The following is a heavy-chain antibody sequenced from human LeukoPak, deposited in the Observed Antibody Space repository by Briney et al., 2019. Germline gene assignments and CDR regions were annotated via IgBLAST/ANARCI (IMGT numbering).Heavy chain of an antibody. CDR1: GFTFSSYW. V-gene: IGHV3-74*01. J-gene: IGHJ4*02. Sequence: PGGSLRLSCAASGFTFSSYWMHWVRQAPGKGLVWVSRINSDGSRTSYADSVKGRFTISRDNAKNTLYLQMNSLRAEDTAVYYCARGRGSSYGDPFDYWGQGTLVTVSS. CDR2: INSDGSRT. CDR3: ARGRGSSYGDPFDY. D-gene: IGHD5-18*01.